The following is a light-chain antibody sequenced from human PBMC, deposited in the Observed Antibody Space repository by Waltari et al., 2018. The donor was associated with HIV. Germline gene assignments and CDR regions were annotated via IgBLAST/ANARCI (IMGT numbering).Light chain of an antibody. J-gene: IGLJ3*02. V-gene: IGLV6-57*02. CDR1: SGSIASTY. Sequence: NFMLTQPHSVSDSPGKTVTISSTGSSGSIASTYVQWYQQRPGRAPTTVIYEHNQRPSGVPARFSGSIDSSSHSASLTISGLKTEDEADYYCQSYDSITWVFGGGTKLTVL. CDR3: QSYDSITWV. CDR2: EHN.